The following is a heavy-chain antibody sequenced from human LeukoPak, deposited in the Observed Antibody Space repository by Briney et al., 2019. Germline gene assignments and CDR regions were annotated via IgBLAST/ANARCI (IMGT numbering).Heavy chain of an antibody. J-gene: IGHJ3*02. CDR2: IYSSGTT. D-gene: IGHD6-19*01. V-gene: IGHV4-61*02. Sequence: PSQTLSLTCTVSGGSISSGSYYWSWIRQPAGKGLEWIGRIYSSGTTNYNPSLKSRVTISVDTSKNQFSLKLSSVTAADTAVYYCARDHGSSGDAFDIWGQGTMVTVSS. CDR3: ARDHGSSGDAFDI. CDR1: GGSISSGSYY.